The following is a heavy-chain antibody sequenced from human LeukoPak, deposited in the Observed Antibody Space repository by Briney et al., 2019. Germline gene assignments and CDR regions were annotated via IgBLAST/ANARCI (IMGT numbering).Heavy chain of an antibody. Sequence: SETLSLTCAVYGGSFSGYYWSWIRQPPGKGLEWIGEINHSGSTNYNPSLKSRVTISVDMSKNQFSLKLSSVTAADTAVYYCARGPPAKPGTGYYYGMDVWGQGTTVTVSS. V-gene: IGHV4-34*01. J-gene: IGHJ6*02. CDR2: INHSGST. CDR3: ARGPPAKPGTGYYYGMDV. D-gene: IGHD2-2*01. CDR1: GGSFSGYY.